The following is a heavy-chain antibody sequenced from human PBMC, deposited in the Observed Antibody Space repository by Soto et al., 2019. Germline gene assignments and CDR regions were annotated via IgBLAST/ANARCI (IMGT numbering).Heavy chain of an antibody. D-gene: IGHD6-13*01. J-gene: IGHJ4*02. CDR2: ISAYNGNT. Sequence: QVQLVQSGAEVKKPGASVKVSCKASGYTFTSYGISWVRQAPGQGLEWMGWISAYNGNTNYAQKLQGRVTITTDTSTSTASMELRSLRSDDTAVYYCAGESSSSCHDYWGQGTPVTVSS. CDR3: AGESSSSCHDY. V-gene: IGHV1-18*01. CDR1: GYTFTSYG.